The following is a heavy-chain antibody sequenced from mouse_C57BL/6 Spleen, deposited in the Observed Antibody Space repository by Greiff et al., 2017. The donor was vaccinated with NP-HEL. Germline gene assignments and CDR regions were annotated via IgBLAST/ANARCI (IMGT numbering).Heavy chain of an antibody. V-gene: IGHV1-18*01. J-gene: IGHJ2*01. CDR3: ARSREIEGYFDY. CDR2: INPNNGGT. CDR1: GYTFTDYN. Sequence: EVQLQQSGPELVKPGASVKIPCKASGYTFTDYNMDWVKQSHGQSLEWIGDINPNNGGTIYNQKFKGKATLTVDKSSSTAYMELRSLTSEDTAVYYCARSREIEGYFDYWGQGTTLTVSS. D-gene: IGHD5-1-1*01.